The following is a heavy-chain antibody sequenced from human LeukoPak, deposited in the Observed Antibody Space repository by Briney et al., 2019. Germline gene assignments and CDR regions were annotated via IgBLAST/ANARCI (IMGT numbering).Heavy chain of an antibody. V-gene: IGHV3-64*01. D-gene: IGHD2-21*01. CDR2: ISSNGCRT. CDR1: GFPFSSYG. CDR3: ARWIAYDAFDI. Sequence: GGSLGLSCAASGFPFSSYGMHWVRQAPGKGLEYVSAISSNGCRTYYANSVDGRFTISRDNSKKTLYLPMGILRAEDMAVYYCARWIAYDAFDIWGQGTMVTVSS. J-gene: IGHJ3*02.